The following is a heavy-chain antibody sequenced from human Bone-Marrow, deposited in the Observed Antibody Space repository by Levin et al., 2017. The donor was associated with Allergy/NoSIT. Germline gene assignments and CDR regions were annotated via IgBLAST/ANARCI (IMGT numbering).Heavy chain of an antibody. Sequence: ASVKVSCKASGYTFTGYYMHWVRQAPGQGLEWMGWINPNTGGTDYAQNFQGRVTMTRDTSISTAYMELSRLRSDDTAVYYCARRPPGQFPFDYWGQGTLVTVSS. V-gene: IGHV1-2*02. J-gene: IGHJ4*02. CDR3: ARRPPGQFPFDY. CDR1: GYTFTGYY. CDR2: INPNTGGT. D-gene: IGHD2-21*01.